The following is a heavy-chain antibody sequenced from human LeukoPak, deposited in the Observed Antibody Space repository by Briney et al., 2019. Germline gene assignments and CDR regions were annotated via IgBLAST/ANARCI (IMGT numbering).Heavy chain of an antibody. CDR2: ISGSGGRT. V-gene: IGHV3-23*01. Sequence: GGSLRLSCAASGFTFSSYAMSWARQAPGKGLECLSAISGSGGRTYYADSVKGRFTISRDNSKNTLYLQMNSMRAEDTAVYYCAKDHSIAVAGEYWGEGTLVTVSS. J-gene: IGHJ4*02. CDR1: GFTFSSYA. D-gene: IGHD6-19*01. CDR3: AKDHSIAVAGEY.